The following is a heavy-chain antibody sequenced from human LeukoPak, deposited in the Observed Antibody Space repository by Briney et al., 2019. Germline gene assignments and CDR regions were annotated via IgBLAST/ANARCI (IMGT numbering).Heavy chain of an antibody. D-gene: IGHD2/OR15-2a*01. Sequence: GGSLRLSCAASGFTFSSYAMNWARQAPGKGPEWISYITNNGSTIYYADSVKGLFTISRDNAKHSLVLQMNSLRDEDSAVYYCARDSISAALFDLWGQGTLITVSS. V-gene: IGHV3-48*02. J-gene: IGHJ5*02. CDR1: GFTFSSYA. CDR2: ITNNGSTI. CDR3: ARDSISAALFDL.